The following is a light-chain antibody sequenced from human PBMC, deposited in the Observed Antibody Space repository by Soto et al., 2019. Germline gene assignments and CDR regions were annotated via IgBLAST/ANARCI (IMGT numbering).Light chain of an antibody. CDR1: QGISSY. CDR3: QQYYSYPL. V-gene: IGKV1-8*01. J-gene: IGKJ5*01. Sequence: IQVTQSPSSASASVGDRVTISCRASQGISSYLAWYQQKPGKAPKLLIYAASTLQSGVPSRFSGSGSGTDFTLTISCLQSEDFATYYCQQYYSYPLFGQGTRLEVK. CDR2: AAS.